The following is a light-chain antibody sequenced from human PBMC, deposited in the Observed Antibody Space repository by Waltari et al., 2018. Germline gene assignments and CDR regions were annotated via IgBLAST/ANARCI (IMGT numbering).Light chain of an antibody. CDR3: QTWDIATVG. J-gene: IGLJ2*01. CDR1: SDHSNYA. V-gene: IGLV4-69*01. CDR2: VNSDGSH. Sequence: LALTQSPSASASLGASVTVTCTLSSDHSNYAIAWHQQQPQKGPRYLMKVNSDGSHIRGAGISERFSGSSSGAEGYLTMSSLQSEDEGDYYGQTWDIATVGVGGGTKLTVL.